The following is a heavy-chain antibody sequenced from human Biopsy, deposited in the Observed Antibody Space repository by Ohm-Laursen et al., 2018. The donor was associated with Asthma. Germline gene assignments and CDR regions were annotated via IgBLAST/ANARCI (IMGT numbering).Heavy chain of an antibody. V-gene: IGHV3-30-3*01. CDR2: ISYDGSSI. J-gene: IGHJ4*02. CDR3: GKDSSEVEAADEY. CDR1: RFTYE. Sequence: SLRLSCAASRFTYEMHWVRQAPGKGLEWVAVISYDGSSIYYADSVKGRFTISRDNSKNTLSLQMNSLTAEDTAVYYCGKDSSEVEAADEYWGQGTLVTVSS. D-gene: IGHD2-15*01.